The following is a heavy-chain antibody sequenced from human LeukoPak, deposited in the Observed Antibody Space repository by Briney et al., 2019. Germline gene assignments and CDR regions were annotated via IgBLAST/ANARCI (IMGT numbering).Heavy chain of an antibody. Sequence: PGGSLRLSCAASGFTLRSFYMSWVRQAPGKGLEWVSSISESGGSTYHADSVKGRFTISRDNSRNTLYLQMNSLRAEDTAVYYCAKDLPSGRWEPVPASWGQGTLVTVSS. D-gene: IGHD1-26*01. CDR1: GFTLRSFY. CDR3: AKDLPSGRWEPVPAS. V-gene: IGHV3-23*01. J-gene: IGHJ5*02. CDR2: ISESGGST.